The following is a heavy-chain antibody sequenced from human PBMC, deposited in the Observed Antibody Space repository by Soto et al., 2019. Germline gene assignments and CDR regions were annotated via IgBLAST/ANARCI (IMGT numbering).Heavy chain of an antibody. Sequence: ASETLSLTCTVSGGSISSYYWSWIRQPPGKGLEWIGYIYYSGSTNYNPSLKSRVTISVDTSKNQFSLKLSSVTAADTAVYYCARSRFWSGYLHYGMDVWGQGTTVTVSS. J-gene: IGHJ6*02. CDR1: GGSISSYY. CDR3: ARSRFWSGYLHYGMDV. V-gene: IGHV4-59*01. CDR2: IYYSGST. D-gene: IGHD3-3*01.